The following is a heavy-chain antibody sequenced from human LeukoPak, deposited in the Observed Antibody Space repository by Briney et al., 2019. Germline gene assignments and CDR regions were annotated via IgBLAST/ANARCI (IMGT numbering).Heavy chain of an antibody. CDR1: GYTFLSYY. Sequence: ASVNVSCMASGYTFLSYYLHEVRQAPGGELEGMGIINPSGGSTIYAQKFQGRVTMTWDMYTRKVYMELRGLRAEDTVVYCWARSHYRGGREYCDYWGQGTLVTVST. D-gene: IGHD6-19*01. V-gene: IGHV1-46*01. J-gene: IGHJ4*02. CDR3: ARSHYRGGREYCDY. CDR2: INPSGGST.